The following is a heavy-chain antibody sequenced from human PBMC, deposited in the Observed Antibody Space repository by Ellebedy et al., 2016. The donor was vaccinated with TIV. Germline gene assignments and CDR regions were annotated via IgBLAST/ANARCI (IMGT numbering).Heavy chain of an antibody. D-gene: IGHD1-26*01. CDR2: IYYSGST. Sequence: SETLSLXCTVSGGSISSGGYYWSWIRQHPGKGLEWIGYIYYSGSTYYNPSLKSRVTISVDTSKNQFSLKLSSVTAADTAVYYCVAGATPYYFDYWGQGTLVTVST. CDR1: GGSISSGGYY. CDR3: VAGATPYYFDY. J-gene: IGHJ4*02. V-gene: IGHV4-31*03.